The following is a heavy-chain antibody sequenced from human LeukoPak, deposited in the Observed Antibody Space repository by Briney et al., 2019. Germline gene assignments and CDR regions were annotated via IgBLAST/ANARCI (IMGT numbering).Heavy chain of an antibody. Sequence: GGSLRLSCAASGFTFSSYAMSWVRQAPGKRLEWVSAISGSGGSTYYADSVKGRFTISRDNSKNTLYLQMNSLRAEDTAVYYCAKDGQRYGDKFDYWGQGTLVTVSS. CDR1: GFTFSSYA. D-gene: IGHD4-17*01. CDR3: AKDGQRYGDKFDY. V-gene: IGHV3-23*01. J-gene: IGHJ4*02. CDR2: ISGSGGST.